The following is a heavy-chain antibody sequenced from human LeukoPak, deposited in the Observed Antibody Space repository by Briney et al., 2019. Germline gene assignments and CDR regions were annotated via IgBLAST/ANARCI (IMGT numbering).Heavy chain of an antibody. V-gene: IGHV4-4*07. Sequence: KPSETLSLTCTVSGGSISSYYWSWIRQPAGKGLEWIRRIYTSGSTNYNPSLKSRVTMSVDTSKNQFSLKLSSVTAADTAVYYCARDTYSSSWAHMDVWGKGTTVTVSS. J-gene: IGHJ6*03. CDR3: ARDTYSSSWAHMDV. CDR1: GGSISSYY. D-gene: IGHD6-13*01. CDR2: IYTSGST.